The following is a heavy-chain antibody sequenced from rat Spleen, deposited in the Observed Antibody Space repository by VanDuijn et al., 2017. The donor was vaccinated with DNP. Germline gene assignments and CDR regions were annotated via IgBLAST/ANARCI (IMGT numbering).Heavy chain of an antibody. CDR2: INTDGGST. CDR3: TTVYGGYSGWFAS. Sequence: EVQLVETGGGLVQPGRSLKLSCVASGFTFSSYWMYWIRQAPGKGLEWVASINTDGGSTYYPDSVKGRFPISSDNSEKTVSLQMDSLRSEDTATYYCTTVYGGYSGWFASWGQGTLVTVSS. D-gene: IGHD1-11*01. J-gene: IGHJ3*01. V-gene: IGHV5-58*01. CDR1: GFTFSSYW.